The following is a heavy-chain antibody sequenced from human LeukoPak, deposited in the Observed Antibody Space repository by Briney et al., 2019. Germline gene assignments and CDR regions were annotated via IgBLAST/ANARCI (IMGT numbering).Heavy chain of an antibody. CDR1: GFTFSGYE. J-gene: IGHJ6*03. CDR2: ISSSGSTI. CDR3: ARVLWFGEPMDV. D-gene: IGHD3-10*01. V-gene: IGHV3-48*03. Sequence: GGSLRLSCAASGFTFSGYEMNWVRQAPGKGLEWVSYISSSGSTIYYADSVKGRFTISRDNAKNSLYLQMNSLRAEDTAVYYCARVLWFGEPMDVWGKGTTVTVSS.